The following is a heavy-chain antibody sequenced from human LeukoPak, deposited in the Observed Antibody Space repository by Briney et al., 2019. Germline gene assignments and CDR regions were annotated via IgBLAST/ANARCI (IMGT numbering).Heavy chain of an antibody. CDR1: GFTFSTYG. CDR2: IWYDGSNK. J-gene: IGHJ4*02. D-gene: IGHD3-22*01. CDR3: ARDPRSYDSSGYYFDY. Sequence: GGSLRLSCAASGFTFSTYGMHWVRQAPGKGLEWVAVIWYDGSNKYYADSVKGRFTISRDNSKNTLYLQMNSLRAEDTAVYYCARDPRSYDSSGYYFDYWGQGTLVTVSS. V-gene: IGHV3-33*01.